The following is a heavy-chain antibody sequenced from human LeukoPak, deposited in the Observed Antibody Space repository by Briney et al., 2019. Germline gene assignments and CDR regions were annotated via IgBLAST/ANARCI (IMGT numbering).Heavy chain of an antibody. V-gene: IGHV3-33*01. Sequence: GGSLRLSCAASGFTFSSYGMHWVRQAPGKGLEWVAVIWYDGSNKYYADSVKGRFTISRDNSKNTLYLQMNSLRAEDTAVYYCATHQSDSGGYYFYYYYGMDVWGQGTTVTVSS. CDR3: ATHQSDSGGYYFYYYYGMDV. CDR2: IWYDGSNK. CDR1: GFTFSSYG. J-gene: IGHJ6*02. D-gene: IGHD1-26*01.